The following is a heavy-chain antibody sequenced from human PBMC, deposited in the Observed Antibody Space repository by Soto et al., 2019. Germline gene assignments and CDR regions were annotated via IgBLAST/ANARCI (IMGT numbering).Heavy chain of an antibody. V-gene: IGHV4-30-2*01. J-gene: IGHJ4*02. CDR3: ARTTYYYESSGYYVPLHYFDY. Sequence: TLPLTCADAGGCISRGCDYWSWIRRPPGKGLEWIGYIYHSGSTYYNPSLKSRVTISVDRSKNQFSLKLRSVTAADTAVYYCARTTYYYESSGYYVPLHYFDYWGQGTLVTVSS. CDR2: IYHSGST. CDR1: GGCISRGCDY. D-gene: IGHD3-22*01.